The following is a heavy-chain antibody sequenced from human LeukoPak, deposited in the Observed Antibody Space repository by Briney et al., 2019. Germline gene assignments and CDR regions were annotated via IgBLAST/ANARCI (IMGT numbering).Heavy chain of an antibody. J-gene: IGHJ4*02. D-gene: IGHD2-15*01. CDR3: AKDVLYCSGGSCYPEIFDY. CDR2: ISGSGGST. CDR1: GFTFSSYA. V-gene: IGHV3-23*01. Sequence: GGSLRLSCAASGFTFSSYAMSWVRQAPGKGLEWVSAISGSGGSTYYADSVKGRFTISRDNSKNTLYLQMNSLRAEDTAVYYCAKDVLYCSGGSCYPEIFDYWGQGTLVTVSS.